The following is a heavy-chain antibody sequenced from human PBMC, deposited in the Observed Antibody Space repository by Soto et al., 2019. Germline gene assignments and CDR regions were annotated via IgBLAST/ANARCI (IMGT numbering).Heavy chain of an antibody. Sequence: QVQLVQSGGEVKKPGASVKVACKASGDTVTKYGISRERQAPGQGLEWLGWISFYTGNKNYALKFQDRITFTTDTSTSTASMELRSLTSDDTAVYYCASATSIAVAGKETWGQGTLVTVSS. J-gene: IGHJ4*02. CDR1: GDTVTKYG. CDR2: ISFYTGNK. CDR3: ASATSIAVAGKET. D-gene: IGHD6-19*01. V-gene: IGHV1-18*01.